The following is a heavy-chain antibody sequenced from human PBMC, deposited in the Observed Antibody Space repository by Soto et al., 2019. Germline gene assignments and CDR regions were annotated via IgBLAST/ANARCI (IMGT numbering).Heavy chain of an antibody. Sequence: GGSLRLSCAASGFTFSSYGMHWVRQAPGKGLEWVAVISYDGSNKYYADSVKGRFTISRDNSKNTLYLQMNSLRAEDTAVYYCARDIVVVAAGGWYYYGMDVWGQGTTVTVSS. J-gene: IGHJ6*02. CDR3: ARDIVVVAAGGWYYYGMDV. CDR2: ISYDGSNK. CDR1: GFTFSSYG. V-gene: IGHV3-30*03. D-gene: IGHD2-21*01.